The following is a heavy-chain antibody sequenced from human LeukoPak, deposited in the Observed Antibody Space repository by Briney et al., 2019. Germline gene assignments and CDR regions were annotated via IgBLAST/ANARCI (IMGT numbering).Heavy chain of an antibody. CDR3: ARGLGSGTYTDYYMDV. CDR1: GFTVSSNY. Sequence: GGSLRLSRGASGFTVSSNYMGWVRQAPGKGRGWLSVLYSGGTTYYADSVKGRFTISRDNSKNTLYLQMNSLRAEDTAVYYCARGLGSGTYTDYYMDVWGKGTTVTVSS. J-gene: IGHJ6*03. CDR2: LYSGGTT. D-gene: IGHD3-10*01. V-gene: IGHV3-53*01.